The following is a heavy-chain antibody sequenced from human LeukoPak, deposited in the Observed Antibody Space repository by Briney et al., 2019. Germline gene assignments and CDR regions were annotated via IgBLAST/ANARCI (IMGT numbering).Heavy chain of an antibody. CDR2: MNSDGSTT. CDR3: ARSRDGRGDY. J-gene: IGHJ4*02. V-gene: IGHV3-74*01. D-gene: IGHD5-24*01. CDR1: GFTFSSYW. Sequence: GGSLRLSCAASGFTFSSYWMHWVRQAPAQGLVWVSRMNSDGSTTAYADSVKGRFTISRDNAKNTLYLQMNSRRADDTAVYYCARSRDGRGDYWGQGTLVTVSS.